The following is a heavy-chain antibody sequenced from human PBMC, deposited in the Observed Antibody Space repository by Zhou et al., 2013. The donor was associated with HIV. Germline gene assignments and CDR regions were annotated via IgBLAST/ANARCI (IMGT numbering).Heavy chain of an antibody. CDR2: INPNSGGT. Sequence: QVQLVQSGAEVKKPGASVKVSCKASGYTFTGYYMHWVRQAPGQGLEWMGWINPNSGGTNYAQKFQGRVTMTRDTSISTAYMELSRLRSDDTAVYYCARARYYYGSGSYYPFDYVGPGNPGHRLL. CDR1: GYTFTGYY. J-gene: IGHJ4*02. CDR3: ARARYYYGSGSYYPFDY. V-gene: IGHV1-2*02. D-gene: IGHD3-10*01.